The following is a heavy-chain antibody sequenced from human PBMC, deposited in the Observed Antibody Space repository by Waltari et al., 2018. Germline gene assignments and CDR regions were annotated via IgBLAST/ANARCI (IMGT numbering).Heavy chain of an antibody. CDR2: IPYSGST. V-gene: IGHV4-39*01. Sequence: QLQLQESGPGLVKPSETLSLTCTVSGGSISTTTSYWGWTRQPPGNGPGGIGSIPYSGSTSYNPSLNSRVTMSVDTSKNQFSLKLNSVTAADTAVYYCARQATDTYYYYYMDVWGKGTTVTVSS. D-gene: IGHD2-21*02. CDR1: GGSISTTTSY. CDR3: ARQATDTYYYYYMDV. J-gene: IGHJ6*03.